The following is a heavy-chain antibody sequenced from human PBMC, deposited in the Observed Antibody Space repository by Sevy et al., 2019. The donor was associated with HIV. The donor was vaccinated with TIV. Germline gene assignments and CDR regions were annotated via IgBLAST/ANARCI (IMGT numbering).Heavy chain of an antibody. V-gene: IGHV4-39*01. CDR3: AGFEYGDYTNLFDP. Sequence: SETLSLTCTVSGGCISSSSYYWGWIRQPPGKGLEWIGNIYYSGSSYYNPSLNSRVTISVVTSKNQFSLKLTSVTAADTAVYYCAGFEYGDYTNLFDPWGQGTLVTVSS. CDR1: GGCISSSSYY. CDR2: IYYSGSS. D-gene: IGHD4-17*01. J-gene: IGHJ5*02.